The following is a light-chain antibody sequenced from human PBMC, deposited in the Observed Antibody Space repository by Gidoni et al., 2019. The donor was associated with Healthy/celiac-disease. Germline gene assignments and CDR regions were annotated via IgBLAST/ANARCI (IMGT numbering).Light chain of an antibody. CDR3: CSSAGSSTFVV. V-gene: IGLV2-23*03. CDR2: EGS. CDR1: SSDVGSYTL. Sequence: QSARTQPASVAGSPGQSITIPCPGTSSDVGSYTLVSWYQQHPGKAPQLMIYEGSKRPSGVSHRFSGSTSGNTASLTISGLQAESEADYSCCSSAGSSTFVVFGGGTKLTVL. J-gene: IGLJ2*01.